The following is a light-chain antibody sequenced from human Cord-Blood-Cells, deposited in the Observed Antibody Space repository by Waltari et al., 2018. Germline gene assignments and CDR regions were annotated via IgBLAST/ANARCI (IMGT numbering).Light chain of an antibody. J-gene: IGKJ1*01. V-gene: IGKV3-20*01. CDR1: QSVSSSY. CDR2: GAS. Sequence: EIVLTQSPGTLSLSPGERATLSCRASQSVSSSYLAWYQQKPGQAPRPLIYGASSRATGSPDRFSGSGSGTDFTLTISRLEPEDFAVYYCQQYGSSRTFGQGTKVEIK. CDR3: QQYGSSRT.